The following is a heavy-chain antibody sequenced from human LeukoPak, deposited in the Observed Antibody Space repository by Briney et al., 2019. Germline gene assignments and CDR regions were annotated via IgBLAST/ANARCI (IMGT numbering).Heavy chain of an antibody. J-gene: IGHJ3*02. CDR2: ISWNSGSI. V-gene: IGHV3-9*01. CDR3: AKDIGAFDI. Sequence: PGGSLGLSCAASGFTFDDYAMHWVRQAPGKGLEWVSGISWNSGSIGYADSVKGRFTISRDNAKNSLYLQMNSLRAEDTALYYCAKDIGAFDIWGQGTMVTVSS. CDR1: GFTFDDYA.